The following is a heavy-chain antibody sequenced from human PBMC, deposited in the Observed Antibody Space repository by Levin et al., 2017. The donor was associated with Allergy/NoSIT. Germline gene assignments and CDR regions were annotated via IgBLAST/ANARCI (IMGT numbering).Heavy chain of an antibody. J-gene: IGHJ5*02. CDR3: AMLGVRGVIMDWFDP. CDR2: INNDGGTT. Sequence: GGSLRLSCAASGFTFSTYGMNWVRQAPGKGLEWVSMINNDGGTTYYADSVKGRFIIPRDNSKNTLYLQMNSLRAEDTALYYCAMLGVRGVIMDWFDPRGQGTLVTVSS. D-gene: IGHD3-10*01. CDR1: GFTFSTYG. V-gene: IGHV3-23*03.